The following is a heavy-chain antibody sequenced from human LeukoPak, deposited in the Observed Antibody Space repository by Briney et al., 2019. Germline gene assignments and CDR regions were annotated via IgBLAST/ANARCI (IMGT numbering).Heavy chain of an antibody. V-gene: IGHV1-69*05. D-gene: IGHD1-26*01. J-gene: IGHJ4*02. Sequence: SVKVSCKASGGTFSSYAISWVRQAPGQGLEWMGGIIPIFGTANYAQKFQGRVAITTDESTSTAYMELSSLRSEDTAVYYCARDASGSYEPGDYWGQGTLVTVSS. CDR3: ARDASGSYEPGDY. CDR1: GGTFSSYA. CDR2: IIPIFGTA.